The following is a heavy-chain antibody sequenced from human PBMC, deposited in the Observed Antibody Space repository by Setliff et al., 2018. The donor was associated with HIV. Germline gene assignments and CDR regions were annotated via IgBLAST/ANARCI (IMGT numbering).Heavy chain of an antibody. Sequence: SETLSLTCTVSGGSIRGHYWSWIRQPPGKGLEWIGTIYYSGSTYYKPSLKSRGTISVDTSKNQFYLKLNSVTAADSAVYYCARGTLYYDYVWGTPFPFDYWGQGTLVTVSS. V-gene: IGHV4-59*11. J-gene: IGHJ4*02. CDR3: ARGTLYYDYVWGTPFPFDY. D-gene: IGHD3-16*01. CDR2: IYYSGST. CDR1: GGSIRGHY.